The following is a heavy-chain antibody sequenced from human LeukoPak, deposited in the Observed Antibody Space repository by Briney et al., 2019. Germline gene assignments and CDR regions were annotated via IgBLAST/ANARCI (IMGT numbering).Heavy chain of an antibody. CDR1: GFTFTSSA. V-gene: IGHV3-23*01. Sequence: PGRSLRLSCAASGFTFTSSAMSWVRQAPGKGLEWVSAISGTGGTTYYADSVKGRFTISRDNSKNTLYLQMNSLRAEDTAVYYCAKSSSSSWYRGYFDYWGQGTLVTVSS. CDR3: AKSSSSSWYRGYFDY. CDR2: ISGTGGTT. D-gene: IGHD6-13*01. J-gene: IGHJ4*02.